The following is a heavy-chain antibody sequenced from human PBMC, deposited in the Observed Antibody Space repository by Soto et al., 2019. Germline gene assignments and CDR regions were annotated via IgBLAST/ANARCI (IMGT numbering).Heavy chain of an antibody. J-gene: IGHJ2*01. CDR2: LNIAGTI. V-gene: IGHV4-4*07. D-gene: IGHD6-13*01. CDR3: ARDRGEYTSSWFWYFSH. Sequence: SETLSLTCSVSGASISSFNWNWVRQPAGKGPEWVGRLNIAGTINYNPSLKSRITMSMDTSKNQISLHLRSVTAADTAIYYCARDRGEYTSSWFWYFSHWGHGTLVTAPQ. CDR1: GASISSFN.